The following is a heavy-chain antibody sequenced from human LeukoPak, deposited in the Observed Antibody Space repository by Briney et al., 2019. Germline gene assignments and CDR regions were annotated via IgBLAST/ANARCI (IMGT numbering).Heavy chain of an antibody. V-gene: IGHV3-30-3*01. D-gene: IGHD1-26*01. Sequence: GGSLRLSSAASGFTFSSYVMHWVRQAPGKGLDWVAVISYDGSNKYYADSVKGRFTISRDNSKNTLYLQMNSLRAEDTAVYYCARDEIVGASPFDYWGQGTLVTVSS. CDR2: ISYDGSNK. J-gene: IGHJ4*02. CDR3: ARDEIVGASPFDY. CDR1: GFTFSSYV.